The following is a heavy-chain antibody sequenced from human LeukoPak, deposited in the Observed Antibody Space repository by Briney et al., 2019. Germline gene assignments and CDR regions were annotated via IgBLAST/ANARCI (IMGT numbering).Heavy chain of an antibody. CDR3: AREWGGSYYTNDAFDI. CDR1: GGSISSYY. Sequence: SETLSLTCTVSGGSISSYYWSWIRQPPGKGLEWIGCSYYSGSTYYNPSLKSRVTISVDTSKNQFSLKLSSVTAADTAVYYCAREWGGSYYTNDAFDIWGQGTMVTVSS. J-gene: IGHJ3*02. CDR2: SYYSGST. D-gene: IGHD1-26*01. V-gene: IGHV4-59*12.